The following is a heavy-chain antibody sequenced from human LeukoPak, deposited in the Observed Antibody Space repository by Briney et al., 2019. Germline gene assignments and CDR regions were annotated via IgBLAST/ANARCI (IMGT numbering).Heavy chain of an antibody. J-gene: IGHJ4*02. D-gene: IGHD3-22*01. V-gene: IGHV3-21*04. CDR3: ATGRGSGFQLR. CDR1: GFTFSSYS. CDR2: ISTSSNYI. Sequence: GGSLRLSCAASGFTFSSYSMNWVRQAPGKGLEWISSISTSSNYIYYADSVKGRFTISRDNSKNTLYLQMNSLRAEDTAVYYCATGRGSGFQLRWGQGTLVTVSS.